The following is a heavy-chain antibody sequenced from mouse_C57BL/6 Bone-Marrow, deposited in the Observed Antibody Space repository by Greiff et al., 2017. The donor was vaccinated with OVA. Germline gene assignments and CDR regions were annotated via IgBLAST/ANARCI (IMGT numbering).Heavy chain of an antibody. D-gene: IGHD2-1*01. CDR2: IYPRSGNT. CDR3: ARRGIYYGKDYFDY. CDR1: GYTFTSYG. Sequence: QVQLQQSGAELARPGASVKLSCKASGYTFTSYGISWVKQRTGQGLEWIGEIYPRSGNTYYNEKFKGKATLTADKSSSTAYMELRSLTSEDSAVYFCARRGIYYGKDYFDYWGQGTTLTVSS. V-gene: IGHV1-81*01. J-gene: IGHJ2*01.